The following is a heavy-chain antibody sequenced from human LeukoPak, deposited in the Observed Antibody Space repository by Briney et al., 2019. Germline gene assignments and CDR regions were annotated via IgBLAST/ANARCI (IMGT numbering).Heavy chain of an antibody. CDR3: AREPGSRSHDWYFDL. CDR2: MHSEGN. CDR1: GFTFSSNW. J-gene: IGHJ2*01. V-gene: IGHV3-74*01. D-gene: IGHD1-26*01. Sequence: GGSLRLSCAASGFTFSSNWIHWVRQAPGKGLVWVSRMHSEGNSYADSVKGRFTISRDDAKNTLYLQMNSLRVEDSAMYYCAREPGSRSHDWYFDLWGRGTLVTVST.